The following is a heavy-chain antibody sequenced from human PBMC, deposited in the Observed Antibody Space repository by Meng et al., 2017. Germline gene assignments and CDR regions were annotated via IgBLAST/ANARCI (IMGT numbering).Heavy chain of an antibody. CDR1: GYTFTSYA. CDR3: ARDRSSGWYEYYYYYYGMDV. D-gene: IGHD6-19*01. V-gene: IGHV1-18*01. Sequence: ASVKVSCKASGYTFTSYAMHWVRQAPGQGLEWMGWISAYNGNTNYAQKLQGRVTMTTDTSTSTAYMELRSLRSDDTAVYYCARDRSSGWYEYYYYYYGMDVWGQGTTVTVSS. CDR2: ISAYNGNT. J-gene: IGHJ6*02.